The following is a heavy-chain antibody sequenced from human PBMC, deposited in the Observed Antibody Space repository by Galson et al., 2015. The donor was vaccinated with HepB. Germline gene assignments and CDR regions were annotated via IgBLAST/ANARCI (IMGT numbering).Heavy chain of an antibody. V-gene: IGHV3-30-3*01. J-gene: IGHJ6*03. CDR3: ARDQVAVAGTRSATYYYYYYMDV. CDR1: GFTFSSYA. D-gene: IGHD6-19*01. Sequence: SLRLSCAASGFTFSSYAMHWVRQAPGKGLEWVAVISYDGSNKYYADSVKGRFTISRDNSKNTLYLQMNSLRAEDTAVYYCARDQVAVAGTRSATYYYYYYMDVWGKGTTVTVSS. CDR2: ISYDGSNK.